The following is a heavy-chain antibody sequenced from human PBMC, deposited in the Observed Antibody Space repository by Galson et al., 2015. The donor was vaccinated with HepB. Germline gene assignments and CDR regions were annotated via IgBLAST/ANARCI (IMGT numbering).Heavy chain of an antibody. D-gene: IGHD6-13*01. CDR1: GYTFSNYY. Sequence: SVKVSCKASGYTFSNYYIHWVRQAPGQGLEWMGIMNPLVGTTSYEQKLQGRVTVTKDTSTSTAYMELTSLRSEDTAVYYCAREAWYNRSWSYGMDVWGQGTTVTVSS. CDR3: AREAWYNRSWSYGMDV. CDR2: MNPLVGTT. V-gene: IGHV1-46*04. J-gene: IGHJ6*02.